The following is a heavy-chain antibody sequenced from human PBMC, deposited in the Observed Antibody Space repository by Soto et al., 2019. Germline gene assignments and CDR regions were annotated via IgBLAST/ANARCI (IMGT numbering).Heavy chain of an antibody. CDR3: ARQDTAMVSAVYYYGMDV. V-gene: IGHV5-51*01. D-gene: IGHD5-18*01. CDR1: GYSFTSYW. Sequence: GESLKISCKGSGYSFTSYWIGWVRQMPGKGLEWMGIIYPGDSDTRYSPSFQGQVTISADKSISTAYLQWSSLKASDTAMYYCARQDTAMVSAVYYYGMDVWGQGTTVTVSS. CDR2: IYPGDSDT. J-gene: IGHJ6*02.